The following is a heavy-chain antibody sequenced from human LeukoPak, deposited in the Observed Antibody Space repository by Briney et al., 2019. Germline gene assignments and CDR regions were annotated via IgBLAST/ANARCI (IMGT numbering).Heavy chain of an antibody. D-gene: IGHD3-22*01. CDR2: INPNSGDT. Sequence: ASVKVSCKASGYSFTDYYMHWVRQAPGQGLEWMGWINPNSGDTNFAQKFQGRVAMTRDTSISTVYMELSRLRSDDTAVFYCARGYYDSSDFEYFQHWGQGTLVTVSS. CDR1: GYSFTDYY. V-gene: IGHV1-2*02. J-gene: IGHJ1*01. CDR3: ARGYYDSSDFEYFQH.